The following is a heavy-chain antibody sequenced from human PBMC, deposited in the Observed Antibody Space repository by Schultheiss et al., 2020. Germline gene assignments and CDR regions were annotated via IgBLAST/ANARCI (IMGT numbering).Heavy chain of an antibody. CDR1: GYTLTELS. V-gene: IGHV1-24*01. D-gene: IGHD2-2*01. J-gene: IGHJ6*04. CDR3: ARGWIYCSSTSLQCPHYYGMDV. CDR2: FDPEDGET. Sequence: ASVKVSCKVSGYTLTELSMHWVRQAPGKGLEWMGGFDPEDGETIYAQKFQGRVTMTEDTSTDTAYMELSSLRSEDTAVYYCARGWIYCSSTSLQCPHYYGMDVWGKGTTVTVSS.